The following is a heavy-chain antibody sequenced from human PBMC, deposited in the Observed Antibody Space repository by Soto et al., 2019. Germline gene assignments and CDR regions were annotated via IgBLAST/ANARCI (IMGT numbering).Heavy chain of an antibody. Sequence: EVQLVESGGGLVQPGGSQRLSCAASGFSFSSFWMSWVRQAPGKGLEWVAAIKEDGSEKNYVDSVRGRFTISRDNAKNSLYPQMNSLRADDTAVYYCARDVIWGQGSLVTVSS. J-gene: IGHJ4*02. V-gene: IGHV3-7*05. CDR3: ARDVI. CDR1: GFSFSSFW. CDR2: IKEDGSEK.